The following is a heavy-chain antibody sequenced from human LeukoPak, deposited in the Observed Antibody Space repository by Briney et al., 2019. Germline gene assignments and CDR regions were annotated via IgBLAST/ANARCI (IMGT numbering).Heavy chain of an antibody. CDR2: ISGSGGST. Sequence: TGGSLRLSCAASGFTFDDYGMSWVRQAPGKGLEWVSAISGSGGSTYYADSVKGRFTISRDNSKNTLYLQMNSLRAEDTAVYYCARDSSGWYGHPPGGFDYWGQGTLVTVSS. V-gene: IGHV3-23*01. D-gene: IGHD6-19*01. CDR3: ARDSSGWYGHPPGGFDY. CDR1: GFTFDDYG. J-gene: IGHJ4*02.